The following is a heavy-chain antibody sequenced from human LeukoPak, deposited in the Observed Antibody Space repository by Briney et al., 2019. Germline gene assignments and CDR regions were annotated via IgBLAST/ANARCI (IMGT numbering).Heavy chain of an antibody. CDR3: ASRGYSNTLYYLDY. CDR1: GFTLSSHW. J-gene: IGHJ4*01. V-gene: IGHV3-74*01. CDR2: TNTAGTTT. Sequence: GGSLRLSCAASGFTLSSHWMHWVGQAPGKGLVWASWTNTAGTTTTYADSVKGRFTISRDNAKNTLYLQMSSLRAEDTAVYYCASRGYSNTLYYLDYWAQGTLVTVSS. D-gene: IGHD5-12*01.